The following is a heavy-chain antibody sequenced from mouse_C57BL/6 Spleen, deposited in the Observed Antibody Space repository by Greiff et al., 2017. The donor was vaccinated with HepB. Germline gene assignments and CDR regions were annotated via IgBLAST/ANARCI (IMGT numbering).Heavy chain of an antibody. D-gene: IGHD2-5*01. CDR1: GFTFSSYA. CDR3: ERGNSNYGDYFDY. J-gene: IGHJ2*01. V-gene: IGHV5-4*01. CDR2: ISDGGSYT. Sequence: DVHLVESGGGLVKPGGSLKLSCAASGFTFSSYAMSWVRQTPEKRLEWVATISDGGSYTYYTDNVKGRFTISRDNAKNNLYLQMSHLKSEDTAMYYCERGNSNYGDYFDYWGQGTTLTVSS.